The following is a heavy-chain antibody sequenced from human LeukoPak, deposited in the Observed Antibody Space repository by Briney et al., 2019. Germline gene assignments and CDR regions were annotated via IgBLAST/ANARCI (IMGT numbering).Heavy chain of an antibody. J-gene: IGHJ5*02. Sequence: GESLKISCKGSGYSFTSYWIGWGRQMPGKGLEGMGIIYPGDSDTRYSPSFQGQVTISADKSISTAYLQWSSLKASDTAMYYCASGTGSYGNWFDPWGQGTLVTVSS. CDR1: GYSFTSYW. CDR2: IYPGDSDT. V-gene: IGHV5-51*01. D-gene: IGHD1-26*01. CDR3: ASGTGSYGNWFDP.